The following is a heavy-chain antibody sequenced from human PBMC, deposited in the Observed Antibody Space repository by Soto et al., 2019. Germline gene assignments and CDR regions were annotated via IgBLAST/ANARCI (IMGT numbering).Heavy chain of an antibody. Sequence: PSETLSLTCTVSGGSISSGDYYWSWIRQPPGKGLEWIGYIYYSGSTYYNPSLKSRVTISVDTSKDQSSLKLSSVTAADTAVYYCARDLYYYDSSGVLRYFDYWGQGTLVTVSS. CDR2: IYYSGST. V-gene: IGHV4-30-4*01. J-gene: IGHJ4*02. CDR3: ARDLYYYDSSGVLRYFDY. CDR1: GGSISSGDYY. D-gene: IGHD3-22*01.